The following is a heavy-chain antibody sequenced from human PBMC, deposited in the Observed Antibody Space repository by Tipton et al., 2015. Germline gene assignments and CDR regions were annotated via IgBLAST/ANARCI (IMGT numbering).Heavy chain of an antibody. Sequence: QSGAEVKKPGASVRVSCQASGYRFEDYGMNWVRQAPGQGLEWMAWISGFNGETAYAQKYEGRVVVATDFSTDTVYMDLRSLRSDDTAIYYCARDRTVTGPNSFDLWGQGTMVTVSS. D-gene: IGHD6-19*01. J-gene: IGHJ3*01. CDR2: ISGFNGET. CDR3: ARDRTVTGPNSFDL. CDR1: GYRFEDYG. V-gene: IGHV1-18*01.